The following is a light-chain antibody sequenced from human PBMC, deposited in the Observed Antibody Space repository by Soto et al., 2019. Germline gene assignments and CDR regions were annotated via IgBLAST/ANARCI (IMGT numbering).Light chain of an antibody. J-gene: IGKJ5*01. V-gene: IGKV1-13*02. Sequence: GDRVTITCRASQGISSALAWYQQKPGKAPKLLIYDASSLESGVPSRFSGSGSGTDFTLTISSLQPEDFATYYCQQSYSTPSITFGQGTRLEIK. CDR3: QQSYSTPSIT. CDR2: DAS. CDR1: QGISSA.